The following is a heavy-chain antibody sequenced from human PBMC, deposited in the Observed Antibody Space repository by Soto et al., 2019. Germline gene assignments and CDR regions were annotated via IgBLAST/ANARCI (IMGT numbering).Heavy chain of an antibody. CDR2: IVPIYRTA. J-gene: IGHJ4*02. CDR1: GGTFSSYR. Sequence: ASVKVSCKASGGTFSSYRINWVRQAPGQGLEWVGGIVPIYRTADYAQKFQGRVTNTADESARTSYMELRSLKSQDTAVYYCVRDSGAKLSSSWGQGTLVTVSS. CDR3: VRDSGAKLSSS. D-gene: IGHD6-13*01. V-gene: IGHV1-69*13.